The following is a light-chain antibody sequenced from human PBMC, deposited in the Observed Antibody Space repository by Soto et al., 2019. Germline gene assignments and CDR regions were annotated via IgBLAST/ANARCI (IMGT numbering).Light chain of an antibody. J-gene: IGKJ4*01. CDR2: DAS. Sequence: EIVLTQSPVTLSLSPGERATLSCRDSQSVSSYLAWYQQKPGQAPRLLIYDASKRATGIPARFSGSGSGTDFTLTISSLEPEDFAVYYCQQRSKWPSTFGGGTKVEIK. CDR1: QSVSSY. V-gene: IGKV3-11*01. CDR3: QQRSKWPST.